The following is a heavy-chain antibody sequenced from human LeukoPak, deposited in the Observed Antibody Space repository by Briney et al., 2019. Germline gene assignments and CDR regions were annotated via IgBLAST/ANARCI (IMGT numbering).Heavy chain of an antibody. CDR1: GYTFANYG. CDR2: ISAYNGNT. Sequence: ASEKVSCKASGYTFANYGISWVRQAPGQGLEWMGWISAYNGNTNFAQKLQGRVTMTTDTSTSTAYMELRSLRSDDTAVYCCARSHYYDSSGYYYKDYWGQGTLVTVSS. D-gene: IGHD3-22*01. J-gene: IGHJ4*02. V-gene: IGHV1-18*01. CDR3: ARSHYYDSSGYYYKDY.